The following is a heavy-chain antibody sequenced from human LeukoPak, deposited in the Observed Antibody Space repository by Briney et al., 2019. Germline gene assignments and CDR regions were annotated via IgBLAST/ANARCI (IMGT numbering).Heavy chain of an antibody. J-gene: IGHJ4*02. CDR2: ISGSGGST. CDR1: RFTFSSYA. V-gene: IGHV3-23*01. Sequence: GGSLRLSCAASRFTFSSYAMSWVRQAPGKGLEWVSAISGSGGSTYYADSVKGRFTISRDNAKKTLYLQMNSLRVEDTAVYYCVDLNAPLWGQGTLVTVSS. D-gene: IGHD2-8*01. CDR3: VDLNAPL.